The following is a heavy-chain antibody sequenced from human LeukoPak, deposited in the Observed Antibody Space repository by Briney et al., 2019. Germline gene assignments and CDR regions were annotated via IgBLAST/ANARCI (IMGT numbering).Heavy chain of an antibody. Sequence: GGSLRLSCTASGFTFSNYGMNWVRQAPGKGLEWVSYISSSGSTIYYADSVKGRFTISRDNAKNSLYLQMNSLRAEDTAVYYCAELGITMIGGVWGKGTTVTISS. D-gene: IGHD3-10*02. J-gene: IGHJ6*04. V-gene: IGHV3-48*03. CDR3: AELGITMIGGV. CDR2: ISSSGSTI. CDR1: GFTFSNYG.